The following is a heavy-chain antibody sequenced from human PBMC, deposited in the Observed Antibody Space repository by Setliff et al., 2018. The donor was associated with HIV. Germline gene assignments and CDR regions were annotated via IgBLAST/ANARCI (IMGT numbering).Heavy chain of an antibody. V-gene: IGHV4-61*02. CDR3: TRVTGYILSGYRPHWYFDL. CDR2: IYSTGST. J-gene: IGHJ2*01. CDR1: GDSISSGNYY. D-gene: IGHD3-9*01. Sequence: PSETLSLTCTFSGDSISSGNYYWSWIRQPAGKGMEWIGRIYSTGSTNYNPSLKSLVPISSDTSKNLFSLKLTTVTAADAAVYYCTRVTGYILSGYRPHWYFDLWGRGTLVTVS.